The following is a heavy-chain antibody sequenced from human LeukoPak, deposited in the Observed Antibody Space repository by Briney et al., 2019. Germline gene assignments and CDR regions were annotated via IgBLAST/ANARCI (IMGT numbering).Heavy chain of an antibody. D-gene: IGHD3-10*01. CDR2: ISYDGSNK. J-gene: IGHJ6*02. CDR1: GFTFRSYG. V-gene: IGHV3-30*18. Sequence: GVSLRLSCAASGFTFRSYGMHWVRQAPGKGLEWVAVISYDGSNKYYGDSVKGRFTISRDNSKNTLYLQMNSLRAEDTAVYYCAKGGNDYYYYGMDVWGQGTTVTVSS. CDR3: AKGGNDYYYYGMDV.